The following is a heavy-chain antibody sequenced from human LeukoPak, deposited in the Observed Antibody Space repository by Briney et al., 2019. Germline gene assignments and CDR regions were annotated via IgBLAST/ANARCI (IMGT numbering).Heavy chain of an antibody. V-gene: IGHV4-59*08. CDR3: ARGYRGFDY. Sequence: PSETLSLTCTVSGGSISSYYWRWIRQPPGKGLEWIGNTHYSGSTNYNPSLKSRVSISVATSKNQFSLKVSSVTAADTAVYYCARGYRGFDYWGQGTLLTVSS. CDR2: THYSGST. CDR1: GGSISSYY. J-gene: IGHJ4*02. D-gene: IGHD5-18*01.